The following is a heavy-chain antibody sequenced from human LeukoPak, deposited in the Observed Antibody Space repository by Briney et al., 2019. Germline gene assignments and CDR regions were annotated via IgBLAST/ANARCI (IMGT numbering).Heavy chain of an antibody. CDR3: ARALYHTFDY. CDR2: ISADNGNT. D-gene: IGHD2-2*01. Sequence: ASVKVSCKASGYTFSSYGISWVRRAPGQGLEWMGWISADNGNTNYVQKFQGRVTMTTDISTSTAYMELRSLRSDDTAVYYCARALYHTFDYWGQGTLVTVSS. V-gene: IGHV1-18*01. CDR1: GYTFSSYG. J-gene: IGHJ4*02.